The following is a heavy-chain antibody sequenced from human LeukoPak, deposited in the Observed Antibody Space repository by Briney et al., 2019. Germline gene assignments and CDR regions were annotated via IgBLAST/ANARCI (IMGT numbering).Heavy chain of an antibody. Sequence: SETLSLTCTVSGGSISSYYWSWIRQPPGKGLEWIGYIHYSGSTNYNPSLKSRVTLSVDKSKNQFSLKVRSVTAADTAVYYCARPVRKTSVVPPDFDYWGQGTLVTVSS. CDR2: IHYSGST. CDR3: ARPVRKTSVVPPDFDY. V-gene: IGHV4-59*01. CDR1: GGSISSYY. J-gene: IGHJ4*02. D-gene: IGHD4-23*01.